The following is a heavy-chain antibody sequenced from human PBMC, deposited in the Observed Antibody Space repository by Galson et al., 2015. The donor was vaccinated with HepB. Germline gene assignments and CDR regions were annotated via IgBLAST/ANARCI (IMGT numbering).Heavy chain of an antibody. Sequence: SVKVSCKASGYTFTTYYMHWVRQAPGQGLEWMGMINPSGGSTSYAQKFQGRVTMTRDTSTSTVYMELSSLRSEDTAVYYCARAGGWLQSVWGQGTLVTVSS. CDR2: INPSGGST. V-gene: IGHV1-46*03. D-gene: IGHD5-24*01. CDR1: GYTFTTYY. CDR3: ARAGGWLQSV. J-gene: IGHJ4*02.